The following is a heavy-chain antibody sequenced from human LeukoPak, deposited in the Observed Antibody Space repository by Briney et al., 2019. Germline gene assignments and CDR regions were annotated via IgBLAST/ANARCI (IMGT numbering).Heavy chain of an antibody. J-gene: IGHJ5*02. CDR3: AKDWELGS. D-gene: IGHD1-26*01. CDR2: TYTSGST. V-gene: IGHV4-59*01. CDR1: GASINSYY. Sequence: SETLSLTCSVSGASINSYYWNWIRQPPGKGLEWIGNTYTSGSTNYNPSLKSRVTISLDTSKNQFSLKMSSVTAADTAVYYCAKDWELGSWGQGTLVTFSS.